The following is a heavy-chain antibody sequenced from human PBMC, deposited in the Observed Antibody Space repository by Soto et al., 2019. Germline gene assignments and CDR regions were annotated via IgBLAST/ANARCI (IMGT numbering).Heavy chain of an antibody. CDR3: ARSRLTSWYFDP. J-gene: IGHJ2*01. CDR1: GFTFSDYY. Sequence: QVQLLEPGGGLVKPGGSLRLSCAASGFTFSDYYMGWIRQAPGKGLEWVSYITSSSSYTNDEDSVKGRFIISRDNAKKSLYLQLNSLRAEDAAVYYRARSRLTSWYFDPWVRGPLVTASS. CDR2: ITSSSSYT. V-gene: IGHV3-11*06.